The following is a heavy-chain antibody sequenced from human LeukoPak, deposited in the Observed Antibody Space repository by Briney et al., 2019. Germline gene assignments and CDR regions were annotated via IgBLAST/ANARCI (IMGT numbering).Heavy chain of an antibody. V-gene: IGHV5-51*01. Sequence: GESLKISCKGSGYSFTSYWIGWVRQMPGKGLEWMGIMYPGDSDTRYSPSFQGQVTISADKSISTAYLQWSSLKASDTAMYYCARRRKSRYYYDSSGYPDAFDIWGQGTMVTVSS. CDR2: MYPGDSDT. CDR3: ARRRKSRYYYDSSGYPDAFDI. J-gene: IGHJ3*02. CDR1: GYSFTSYW. D-gene: IGHD3-22*01.